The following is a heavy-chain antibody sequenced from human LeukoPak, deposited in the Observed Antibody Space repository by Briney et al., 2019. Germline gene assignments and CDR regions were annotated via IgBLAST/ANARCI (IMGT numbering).Heavy chain of an antibody. CDR2: ISSSSSYI. CDR1: GFTFSSYS. J-gene: IGHJ4*02. D-gene: IGHD5-12*01. CDR3: ASARPKGRGYDDY. V-gene: IGHV3-21*01. Sequence: GGSLRLSCAASGFTFSSYSMNWVRQAPGKGLEWVSSISSSSSYIYYADSVKGRFTISRDNAKNSLYLQMNSLRAEDTAVYYCASARPKGRGYDDYRGQGTLVTVSS.